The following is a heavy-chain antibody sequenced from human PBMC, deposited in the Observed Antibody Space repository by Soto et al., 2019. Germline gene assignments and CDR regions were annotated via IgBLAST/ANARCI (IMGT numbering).Heavy chain of an antibody. J-gene: IGHJ6*03. CDR2: IKQDGSEK. CDR3: AREGPHQYYYGSGSYYNPTYYYYHMNV. CDR1: GFPISSYW. Sequence: GGSLRLSCAASGFPISSYWMSWVRQAPGKGLEWVANIKQDGSEKYYVDSVKGRFTISRDNAKNSLYLQMNSLRAENTAVYYLAREGPHQYYYGSGSYYNPTYYYYHMNVWGKGTTVTFSS. V-gene: IGHV3-7*01. D-gene: IGHD3-10*01.